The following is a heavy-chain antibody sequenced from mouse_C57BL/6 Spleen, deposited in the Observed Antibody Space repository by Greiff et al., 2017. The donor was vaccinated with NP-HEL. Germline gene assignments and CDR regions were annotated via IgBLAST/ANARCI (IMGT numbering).Heavy chain of an antibody. CDR3: AYSPLYGYDRVDY. Sequence: DVKLQESGAELVKPGASVKLSCTASGFNIKDYYMHWVKQRTEQGLEWIGRIDPEDGETKYAPKFQGKATITADTSANTAYLQLSSLTSEDTAVYYCAYSPLYGYDRVDYWGQGTTLTISS. V-gene: IGHV14-2*01. CDR2: IDPEDGET. J-gene: IGHJ2*01. D-gene: IGHD2-2*01. CDR1: GFNIKDYY.